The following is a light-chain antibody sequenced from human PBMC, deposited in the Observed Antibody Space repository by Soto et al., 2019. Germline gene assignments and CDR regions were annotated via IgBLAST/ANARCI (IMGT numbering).Light chain of an antibody. CDR1: SSDIGGYNY. CDR3: SSYTSSGTSVV. J-gene: IGLJ2*01. CDR2: EVS. V-gene: IGLV2-14*01. Sequence: QSALTQPASVSGSPGQSITISCTGTSSDIGGYNYVSWYQQHPGRAPKLMIYEVSNRPSGVSYRFSGSKSGNTASLTISGLQAEDEADYYCSSYTSSGTSVVFGGGTKVTVL.